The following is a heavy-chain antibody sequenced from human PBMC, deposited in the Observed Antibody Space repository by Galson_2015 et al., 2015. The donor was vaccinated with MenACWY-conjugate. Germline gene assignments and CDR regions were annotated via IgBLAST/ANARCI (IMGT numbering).Heavy chain of an antibody. J-gene: IGHJ6*02. V-gene: IGHV3-33*01. CDR3: ARVGGLCNATPCYEPGGGMDV. CDR1: GFPFNTYG. Sequence: SLRLSCAASGFPFNTYGMHWLRQAPGKGLQWVAVIWYDGSNQYYADSVKGRFTISRDNFKSTLYLQMERLRGEDTAVYYCARVGGLCNATPCYEPGGGMDVWGQGTTVLVSS. CDR2: IWYDGSNQ. D-gene: IGHD2-2*01.